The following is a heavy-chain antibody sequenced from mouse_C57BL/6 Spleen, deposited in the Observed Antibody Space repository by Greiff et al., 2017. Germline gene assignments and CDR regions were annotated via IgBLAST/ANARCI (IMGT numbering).Heavy chain of an antibody. D-gene: IGHD2-3*01. Sequence: QVHVKQPGAELVKPGASVTLSCKASGYTFTSYWMQWVKQRPGQGLEWIGEIDPSDSYTNYNQKFKGKAPLTVDTSSSTAYMQLSSLTSEDSAVYYCARYDGYSPCAYWGQGTLVTVSA. J-gene: IGHJ3*01. CDR3: ARYDGYSPCAY. CDR2: IDPSDSYT. CDR1: GYTFTSYW. V-gene: IGHV1-50*01.